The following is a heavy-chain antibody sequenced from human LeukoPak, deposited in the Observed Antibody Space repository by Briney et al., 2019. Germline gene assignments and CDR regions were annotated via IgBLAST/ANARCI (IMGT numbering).Heavy chain of an antibody. Sequence: SETLSLTCGVSGGSISRSSYYWGWIRQPPGKGLEWVGTIYYSGSTYYNPSLKSRVTISVDTSKNQFSLKLSSVTAADTAVYYCARQGWSSASGYYFDYWGQGTLVTVSS. D-gene: IGHD6-19*01. V-gene: IGHV4-39*01. CDR2: IYYSGST. J-gene: IGHJ4*02. CDR3: ARQGWSSASGYYFDY. CDR1: GGSISRSSYY.